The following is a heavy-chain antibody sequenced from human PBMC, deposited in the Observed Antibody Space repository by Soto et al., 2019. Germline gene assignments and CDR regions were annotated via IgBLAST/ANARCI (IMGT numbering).Heavy chain of an antibody. D-gene: IGHD5-12*01. Sequence: GGSLRLSCAASGFTFSSYAMSWVRQAPGKGLEWVSAISGSGGSTYYADSVKGRFTISRDNSKNTLYLQMISLRAEDTAVYYCAKDGRYSGDDYYYYYGMDVWGQGTTVTVSS. J-gene: IGHJ6*02. V-gene: IGHV3-23*01. CDR1: GFTFSSYA. CDR2: ISGSGGST. CDR3: AKDGRYSGDDYYYYYGMDV.